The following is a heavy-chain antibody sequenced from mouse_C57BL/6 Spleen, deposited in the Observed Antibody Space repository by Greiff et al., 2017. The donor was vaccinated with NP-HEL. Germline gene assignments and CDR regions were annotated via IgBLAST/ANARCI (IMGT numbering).Heavy chain of an antibody. D-gene: IGHD1-1*01. CDR2: IHPNSGST. V-gene: IGHV1-64*01. J-gene: IGHJ4*01. Sequence: QVQLQQSGAELVKPGASVKLSCKASGYTFTSYWMHWVKQRPGQGLEWIGLIHPNSGSTNYNEKFKSKATLTVDKSSSTAYMQLSSLTSEDSAVYYCTHYGSSLYAMDYWGQGTSVTVSS. CDR3: THYGSSLYAMDY. CDR1: GYTFTSYW.